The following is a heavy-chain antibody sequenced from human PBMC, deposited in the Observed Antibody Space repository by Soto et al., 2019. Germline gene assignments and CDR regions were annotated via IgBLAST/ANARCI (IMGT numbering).Heavy chain of an antibody. CDR2: ISWNSGSI. V-gene: IGHV3-9*01. CDR1: GFTFDDYA. CDR3: AKGPPFYDSMLLGLDY. D-gene: IGHD3-16*01. Sequence: GGSLRLSCAASGFTFDDYAMHWVRQAPGKGLEWVSGISWNSGSIGYADSVKGRFTISRDNAKNSLYLQMNSLRAEDTALYYCAKGPPFYDSMLLGLDYWGQGTLVTVSS. J-gene: IGHJ4*02.